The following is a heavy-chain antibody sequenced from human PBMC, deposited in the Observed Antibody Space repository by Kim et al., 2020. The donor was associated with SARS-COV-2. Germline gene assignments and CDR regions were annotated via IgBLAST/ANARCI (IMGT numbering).Heavy chain of an antibody. CDR1: GFTFSSYA. Sequence: GGSLRLSCAASGFTFSSYAMSWVRQAPGKGLEWVSAISGSGGSTYYADSVKGRFTISRDNSKNTLYLQMNSLRAEDTAVYYCAKDRVSSSWSHREDEDYWGQGTLVTVSS. V-gene: IGHV3-23*01. CDR3: AKDRVSSSWSHREDEDY. CDR2: ISGSGGST. J-gene: IGHJ4*02. D-gene: IGHD6-13*01.